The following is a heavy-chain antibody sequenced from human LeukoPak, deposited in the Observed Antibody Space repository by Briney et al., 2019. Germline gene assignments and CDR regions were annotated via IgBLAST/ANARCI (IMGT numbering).Heavy chain of an antibody. CDR1: GFTFSGYA. CDR3: AKDLSGYYRPFDF. CDR2: ISGSGGST. Sequence: PGGSLRLSCAASGFTFSGYAMSWVRQAPGKGLEWVSAISGSGGSTYYADSVKGRFTISRDNSKNTLYLQMNSLRAEDTAVYYCAKDLSGYYRPFDFWGQGTLVTVSS. J-gene: IGHJ4*02. D-gene: IGHD3-22*01. V-gene: IGHV3-23*01.